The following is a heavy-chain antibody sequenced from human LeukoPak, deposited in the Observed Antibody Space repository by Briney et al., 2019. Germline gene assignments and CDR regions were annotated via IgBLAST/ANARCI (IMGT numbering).Heavy chain of an antibody. CDR2: IYYSGST. D-gene: IGHD2-21*02. J-gene: IGHJ3*01. CDR1: GGSISSYF. V-gene: IGHV4-59*08. CDR3: MKHVEMTAYAAFDV. Sequence: PSETLSLTCNVSGGSISSYFWSWIRQPPGKGLEWIGYIYYSGSTNHNPSLKSRVTISIDTSKNQLSLILTSVTAADTAVYYCMKHVEMTAYAAFDVWGQGTMVTVSS.